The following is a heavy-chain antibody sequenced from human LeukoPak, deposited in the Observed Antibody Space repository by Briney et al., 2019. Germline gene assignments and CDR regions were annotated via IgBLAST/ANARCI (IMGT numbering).Heavy chain of an antibody. D-gene: IGHD4-17*01. CDR3: AKGHGDYIPAEYLQH. CDR1: GFIFSNYA. J-gene: IGHJ1*01. V-gene: IGHV3-23*01. Sequence: GGSLRLSCATSGFIFSNYAMNCVRQAPGKGLECVSAVSGNSDRIYYADSVKGRFTMSRDNAQNTLSLQMISLRADDTAVYYCAKGHGDYIPAEYLQHWGQGTLVTVSS. CDR2: VSGNSDRI.